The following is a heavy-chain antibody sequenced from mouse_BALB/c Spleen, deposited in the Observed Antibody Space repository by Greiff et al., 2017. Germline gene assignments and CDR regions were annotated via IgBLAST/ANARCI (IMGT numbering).Heavy chain of an antibody. V-gene: IGHV1-54*01. CDR2: INPGSGGT. J-gene: IGHJ3*01. CDR1: GYAFTNYL. D-gene: IGHD2-1*01. CDR3: ALYGNYGGFAY. Sequence: VQLQQSGAELVRPGTSVKVSCKASGYAFTNYLIEWVKQRPGQGLEWIGVINPGSGGTNYNEKFKGKATLTADKSSSTAYLQLSSLTSEDTAVYYCALYGNYGGFAYWGQGTLVTVSA.